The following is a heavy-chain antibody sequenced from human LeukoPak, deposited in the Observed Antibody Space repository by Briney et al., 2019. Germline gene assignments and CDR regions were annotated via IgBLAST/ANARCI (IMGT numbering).Heavy chain of an antibody. CDR2: INQDGSEK. CDR3: ARAQYYYDSSGYPYWYFDL. CDR1: GFTFSTYW. Sequence: GGSLRLSCAASGFTFSTYWMTWVRQAPGKGLEWVANINQDGSEKYYVDSVKGRFTISRDNAQNSLYLQMNSLRAEDTAVYYCARAQYYYDSSGYPYWYFDLWGRGTLVTVSS. V-gene: IGHV3-7*03. D-gene: IGHD3-22*01. J-gene: IGHJ2*01.